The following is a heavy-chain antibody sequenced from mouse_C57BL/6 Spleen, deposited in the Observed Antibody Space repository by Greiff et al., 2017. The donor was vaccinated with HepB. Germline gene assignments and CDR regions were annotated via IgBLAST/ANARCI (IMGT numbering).Heavy chain of an antibody. Sequence: VMLVESGPGLVAPSQRLSITCTVSGFSLTSYAISWVRQPPGKGLEWLGVIWTGGGTNYNSALKSRLSISKDNSKSQVFLKMNSLQTDDTARYYCARKNGYYDYDGAMDYWGQGTSVTVSS. J-gene: IGHJ4*01. CDR3: ARKNGYYDYDGAMDY. CDR2: IWTGGGT. CDR1: GFSLTSYA. D-gene: IGHD2-4*01. V-gene: IGHV2-9-1*01.